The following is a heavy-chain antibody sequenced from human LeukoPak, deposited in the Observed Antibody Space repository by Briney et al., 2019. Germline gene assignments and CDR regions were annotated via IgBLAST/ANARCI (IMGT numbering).Heavy chain of an antibody. D-gene: IGHD3-10*01. J-gene: IGHJ4*02. V-gene: IGHV3-30*04. CDR2: ISYDGSNK. CDR3: ARERNPYYYRSGSYYGY. CDR1: GFTFSSYA. Sequence: GGSLRLSCAASGFTFSSYAMHWVRQAPGKGLEWVAVISYDGSNKYYADSVKGRFTISRDNSKNTLYLQMNSLRAEDTAVYYCARERNPYYYRSGSYYGYWGQGTLVTVSS.